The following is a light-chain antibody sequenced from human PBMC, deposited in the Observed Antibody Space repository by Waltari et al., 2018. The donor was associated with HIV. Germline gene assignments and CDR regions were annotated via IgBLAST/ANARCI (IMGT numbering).Light chain of an antibody. Sequence: DIQMTQCPSSLSASVGDRVTITCRASQSISSYLHWYQQKPGKAPKLLIYAASSLQTGVPSRFSGSGSGTDFTLTISSLQPEDFATYYCQQSYSTPRTFGGGTKVEIK. CDR2: AAS. V-gene: IGKV1-39*01. CDR1: QSISSY. J-gene: IGKJ4*01. CDR3: QQSYSTPRT.